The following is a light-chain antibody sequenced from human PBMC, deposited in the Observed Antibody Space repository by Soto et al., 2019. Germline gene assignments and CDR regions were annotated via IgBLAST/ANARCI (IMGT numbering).Light chain of an antibody. CDR2: GAS. CDR3: QQYGSSSPIT. V-gene: IGKV3-20*01. J-gene: IGKJ3*01. Sequence: EIVLTQSPGTLSLSPGERATLSCRASQSVSSSYLAWYQQKPGQAPRLLIYGASSRATGIPDRFSGSGSGTDFTLTISRLEAEDFAVYYCQQYGSSSPITFGPGTKVDIK. CDR1: QSVSSSY.